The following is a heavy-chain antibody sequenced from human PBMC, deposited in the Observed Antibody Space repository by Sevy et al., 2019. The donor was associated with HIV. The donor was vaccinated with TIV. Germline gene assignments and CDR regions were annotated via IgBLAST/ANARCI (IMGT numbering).Heavy chain of an antibody. CDR1: GYAFTTYW. D-gene: IGHD1-1*01. Sequence: GESLKIPCKGSGYAFTTYWIGWVRQTPGKGLEWMGIIYPGNSDTRYSPSFQGQVTISADKSIRTAYLQWSRLKASDSAMYYCVRHGTAGTTMDYFDKWGQGTLVTVSS. J-gene: IGHJ4*02. CDR2: IYPGNSDT. CDR3: VRHGTAGTTMDYFDK. V-gene: IGHV5-51*01.